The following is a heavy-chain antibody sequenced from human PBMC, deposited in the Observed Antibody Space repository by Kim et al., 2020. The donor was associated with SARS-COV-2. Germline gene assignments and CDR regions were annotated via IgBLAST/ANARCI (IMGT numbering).Heavy chain of an antibody. CDR1: GYSFTSYW. CDR3: ARHVSPSPIAARLEGNWFDP. D-gene: IGHD6-6*01. CDR2: IYPGDSDT. J-gene: IGHJ5*02. V-gene: IGHV5-51*01. Sequence: GESLKISCKGSGYSFTSYWIGWVRQMPGKGLEWMGIIYPGDSDTRYSPSFQGQVTISADKSISTAYLQWSSLKASDTAMYYCARHVSPSPIAARLEGNWFDPWGQGTLVTVSS.